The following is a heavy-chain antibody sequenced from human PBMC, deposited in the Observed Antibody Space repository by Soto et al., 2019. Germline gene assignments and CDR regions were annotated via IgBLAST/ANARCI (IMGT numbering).Heavy chain of an antibody. J-gene: IGHJ4*02. CDR2: ISAHNGNS. CDR1: GYTFTTYG. Sequence: QVHLVQSGAEVKKPGASVKVYCKGSGYTFTTYGITWVRQAPGQGLEWMGWISAHNGNSNYAQNLQASVTVTRDTSTRTAYMSVERLISYGTAVYCCARGMDLDYWGQGALVTVSS. V-gene: IGHV1-18*01. CDR3: ARGMDLDY.